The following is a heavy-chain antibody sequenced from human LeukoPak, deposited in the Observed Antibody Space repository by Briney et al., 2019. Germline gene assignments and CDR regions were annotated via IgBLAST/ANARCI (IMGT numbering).Heavy chain of an antibody. Sequence: GGSLRLSCAASGFTFSSYSMNWVRQAPGKGLEWVSSISSSSSYIYYADSVKGRFTISRDNAKNSLYLQMNSLRAEDTAVYYCAKDYCSSTSCYRDDAFDIWGQGTMVTVSS. CDR3: AKDYCSSTSCYRDDAFDI. D-gene: IGHD2-2*02. CDR1: GFTFSSYS. V-gene: IGHV3-21*01. J-gene: IGHJ3*02. CDR2: ISSSSSYI.